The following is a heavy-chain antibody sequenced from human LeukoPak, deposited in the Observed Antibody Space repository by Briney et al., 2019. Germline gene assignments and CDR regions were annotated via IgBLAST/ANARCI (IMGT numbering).Heavy chain of an antibody. CDR1: GFTFSSYW. D-gene: IGHD6-19*01. Sequence: GGSLRLSCAASGFTFSSYWMSWVRQAPGKGLEWVANIKQDGSEKYYVDSVKGRFTISRDNAKNPLYLQMNSLRAEDTAVYYCATTNNYGYSSGWYFYWGQGTLVTVSS. J-gene: IGHJ4*02. CDR2: IKQDGSEK. V-gene: IGHV3-7*01. CDR3: ATTNNYGYSSGWYFY.